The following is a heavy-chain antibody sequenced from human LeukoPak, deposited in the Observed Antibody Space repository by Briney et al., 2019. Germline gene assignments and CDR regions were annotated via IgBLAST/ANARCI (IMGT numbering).Heavy chain of an antibody. D-gene: IGHD2-2*01. J-gene: IGHJ4*02. CDR3: ARGLSAYPPSRASSAFDY. V-gene: IGHV4-59*01. CDR2: IYYSGSTHSGST. CDR1: GGSISSYY. Sequence: PSETLSLTCTVSGGSISSYYWSWIRQPPGKGLEWIGYIYYSGSTHSGSTNYNPSLKSRVTMSVDTSKNQFSLKLSSVTAADTAVYYCARGLSAYPPSRASSAFDYWGQGTLVTVSS.